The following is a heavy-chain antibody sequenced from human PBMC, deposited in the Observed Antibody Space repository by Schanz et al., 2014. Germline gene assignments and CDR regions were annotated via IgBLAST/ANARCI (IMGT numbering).Heavy chain of an antibody. V-gene: IGHV4-4*02. Sequence: QVQLQESGPGLVKPSGTLSLTCTVSGGSISSNNWWTWVRQSPGKGLQWIGEIHHSGSIIYNPSLKSRVTISVSTSKTQFSLKLSSVTAADTAVYYCARDALGGPHNWFDPWGQGTLVSVSS. CDR3: ARDALGGPHNWFDP. CDR1: GGSISSNNW. D-gene: IGHD3-16*01. J-gene: IGHJ5*02. CDR2: IHHSGSI.